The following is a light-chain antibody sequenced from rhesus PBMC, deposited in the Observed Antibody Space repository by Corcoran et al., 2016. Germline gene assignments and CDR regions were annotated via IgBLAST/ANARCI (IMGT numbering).Light chain of an antibody. J-gene: IGKJ3*01. V-gene: IGKV1-25*01. CDR3: QQHYLDPFT. CDR1: QGINSF. Sequence: DIKMTQSPSSLSASVGDTVTITCRASQGINSFLAWYQQKPGRAPKLLIYKASTLQSGVPSRFSGSGSGTDFTLTISSLQSEDFATYYCQQHYLDPFTFGPGTKLDIK. CDR2: KAS.